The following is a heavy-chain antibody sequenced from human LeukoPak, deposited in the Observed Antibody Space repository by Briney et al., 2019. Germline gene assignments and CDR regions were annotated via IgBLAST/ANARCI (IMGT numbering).Heavy chain of an antibody. CDR2: IKQDGSEK. D-gene: IGHD3-16*01. CDR1: GFIFSNYW. J-gene: IGHJ4*02. CDR3: ARLGGETTRFDS. Sequence: GGSLRLSCAASGFIFSNYWMSWVRQAPGKGLEWVANIKQDGSEKYYGDSVKGRFTISRDNAKNSLYLQMNSLRAGDTVLYYCARLGGETTRFDSWGQGTLVTVSS. V-gene: IGHV3-7*01.